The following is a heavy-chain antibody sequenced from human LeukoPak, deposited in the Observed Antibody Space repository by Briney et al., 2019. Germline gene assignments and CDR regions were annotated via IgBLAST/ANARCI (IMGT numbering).Heavy chain of an antibody. CDR3: ARGTAGDYVDY. J-gene: IGHJ4*02. CDR2: ISGSGGST. V-gene: IGHV3-23*01. D-gene: IGHD4-17*01. Sequence: GGSLRLSCAASGFTFSSYAMSWVRQAPGKGLEWASAISGSGGSTYYADSVKGRFTISRDNSKNTLYLQMNSLRAEDTAVYYCARGTAGDYVDYWGQGTLVTVSS. CDR1: GFTFSSYA.